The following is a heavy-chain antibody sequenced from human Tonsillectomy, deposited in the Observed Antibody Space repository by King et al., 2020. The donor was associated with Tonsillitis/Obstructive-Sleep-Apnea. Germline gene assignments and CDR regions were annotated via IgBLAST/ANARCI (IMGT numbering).Heavy chain of an antibody. V-gene: IGHV3-30*18. D-gene: IGHD3-22*01. CDR1: GFTFSSYG. J-gene: IGHJ4*02. Sequence: VQLVESGGGVVQAGRSLRLSCAGSGFTFSSYGMHWVRQAPGKGLEWVALISYDGSNKYYADSVKGRFTISRDNSKNTLYVQMNSLRAEDTAVYYCAKSGLNDYDSSGYYFGMNYFYYWGQGTLVTVSS. CDR3: AKSGLNDYDSSGYYFGMNYFYY. CDR2: ISYDGSNK.